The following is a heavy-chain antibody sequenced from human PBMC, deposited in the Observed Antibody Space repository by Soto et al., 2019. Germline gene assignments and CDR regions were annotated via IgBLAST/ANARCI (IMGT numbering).Heavy chain of an antibody. V-gene: IGHV3-33*01. CDR1: GFTFSSYG. Sequence: GGSLRLSCAASGFTFSSYGMHWVRQAPGKGLEWVAVIWYDGSNKYYADSVKGRFTISRDNSKNTLYLQMNSLRAEDTAVYYCARGGPYGDDTNWFDPWGQGTLVTVSS. CDR3: ARGGPYGDDTNWFDP. CDR2: IWYDGSNK. D-gene: IGHD4-17*01. J-gene: IGHJ5*02.